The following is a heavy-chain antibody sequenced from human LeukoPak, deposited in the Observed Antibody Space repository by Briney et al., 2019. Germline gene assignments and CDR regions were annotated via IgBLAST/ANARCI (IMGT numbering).Heavy chain of an antibody. V-gene: IGHV4-34*01. Sequence: SETLSLTCAVYGGSFSGYYGSWIRQPPGKGLEWIGEINHSGSTNYNPSLKSRVTISVDTSKNQFSLKLSSVTAADTAVYYCARHCVGWFDPWGQGTLVTVSS. CDR1: GGSFSGYY. CDR3: ARHCVGWFDP. D-gene: IGHD2-21*01. J-gene: IGHJ5*02. CDR2: INHSGST.